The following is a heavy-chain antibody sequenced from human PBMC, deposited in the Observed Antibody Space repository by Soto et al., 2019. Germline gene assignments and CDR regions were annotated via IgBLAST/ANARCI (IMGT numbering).Heavy chain of an antibody. V-gene: IGHV4-30-4*01. D-gene: IGHD2-8*01. CDR2: IYYSGST. CDR1: GASIGTSNW. J-gene: IGHJ4*02. Sequence: SETLSLTCAVSGASIGTSNWWSWIRQPPGKGLEWIGYIYYSGSTYYNPSLKSRVTISVDTSKNQFSLKLSSVTAADTAVYYCARGPLPGYCTNGVCYPFDYWGQETLVTVSS. CDR3: ARGPLPGYCTNGVCYPFDY.